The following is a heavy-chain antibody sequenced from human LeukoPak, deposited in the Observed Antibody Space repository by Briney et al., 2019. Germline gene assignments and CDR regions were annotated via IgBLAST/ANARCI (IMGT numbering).Heavy chain of an antibody. J-gene: IGHJ4*02. D-gene: IGHD1-26*01. V-gene: IGHV1-24*01. CDR3: ARDMVGATDY. CDR2: FDPEDGET. Sequence: GASVKVSCKVSGYTLTELSMHWVRQAPGKGLEWMGGFDPEDGETIYAQKLQGRVTMTTDTSTSTAYMELKSLRSDDTAVYYCARDMVGATDYWGQGTLVTVSS. CDR1: GYTLTELS.